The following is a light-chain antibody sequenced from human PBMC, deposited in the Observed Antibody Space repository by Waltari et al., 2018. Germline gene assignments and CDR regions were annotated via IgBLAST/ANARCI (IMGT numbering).Light chain of an antibody. CDR2: GAS. CDR3: QHYGTSPPLT. CDR1: KTFSSSY. J-gene: IGKJ4*01. Sequence: EIVLTQSPGTLSLSPGERATLSCSASKTFSSSYLAWYQPKPGQARRLLIYGASNRAAGCPVRFSGSGSGTDFTLTISRLEPEDFAVYYCQHYGTSPPLTFGGGTKVEIK. V-gene: IGKV3-20*01.